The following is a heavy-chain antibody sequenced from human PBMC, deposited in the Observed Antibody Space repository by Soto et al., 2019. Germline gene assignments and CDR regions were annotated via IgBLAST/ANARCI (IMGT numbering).Heavy chain of an antibody. D-gene: IGHD2-15*01. CDR3: ATPHTRSSEALDI. CDR1: GGSISSGTSY. Sequence: QVQLQESGPGLVKPSQTLSLTCNVSGGSISSGTSYWTWIRQHPGRGLEWIGYIYYSGSTYYNPSLKSRVTISVDTSKNQFSLKLSSVTAADTAVYYCATPHTRSSEALDIWGQGTKVTVSS. CDR2: IYYSGST. J-gene: IGHJ3*02. V-gene: IGHV4-31*03.